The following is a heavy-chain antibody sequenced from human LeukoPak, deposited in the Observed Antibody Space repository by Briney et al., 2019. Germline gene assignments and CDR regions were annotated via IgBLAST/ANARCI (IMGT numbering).Heavy chain of an antibody. CDR2: IYYSGST. J-gene: IGHJ6*02. V-gene: IGHV4-59*01. D-gene: IGHD3-10*01. CDR1: GGSISSYY. Sequence: SETLSLTCTVSGGSISSYYWSWIRQPPGKGLEWIGYIYYSGSTNYNPSLKSRVTISVDTSKNQFFLKLSSVTAADTAVYYCARDVLLWFGDDYYYYYGMDVWGQGTTVTVSS. CDR3: ARDVLLWFGDDYYYYYGMDV.